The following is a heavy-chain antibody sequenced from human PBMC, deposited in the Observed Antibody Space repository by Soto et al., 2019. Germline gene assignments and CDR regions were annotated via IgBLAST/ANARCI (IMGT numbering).Heavy chain of an antibody. D-gene: IGHD2-2*01. CDR3: ARADPAASVGY. CDR1: GGSMSSHY. J-gene: IGHJ4*02. CDR2: ISYSGST. V-gene: IGHV4-59*11. Sequence: SETLSLTCTVSGGSMSSHYWTWLRQSPGKGLEWIGYISYSGSTYYNPSLKSRVSISADTSKNQLSLRMNSMIAADTAVYYCARADPAASVGYWGQGTLVTVSS.